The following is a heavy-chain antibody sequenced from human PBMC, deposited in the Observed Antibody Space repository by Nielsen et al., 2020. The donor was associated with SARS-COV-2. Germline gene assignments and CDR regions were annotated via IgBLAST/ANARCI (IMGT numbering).Heavy chain of an antibody. D-gene: IGHD2-21*02. J-gene: IGHJ5*02. V-gene: IGHV4-34*01. Sequence: WIRQPPGKGLEWIGEVNHSGRNNYNPSLKSRVTISIDTSKNQFSLNLHSVTAADTAVYYCARHPPHIWVVVTAPNWFDPWGQGTLVTVSS. CDR3: ARHPPHIWVVVTAPNWFDP. CDR2: VNHSGRN.